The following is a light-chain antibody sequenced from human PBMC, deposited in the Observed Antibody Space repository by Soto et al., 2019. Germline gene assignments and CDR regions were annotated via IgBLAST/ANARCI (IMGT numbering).Light chain of an antibody. CDR1: QSVSSSY. CDR3: HQYNGWPRT. Sequence: EIVFTQSPGTLSLSPGERATLSFRASQSVSSSYLAWYQQKPGQAPRLLIYGASSRATGIPARFSGGGSGTEFTLTITSLQSEDFAVYYCHQYNGWPRTFGQGTKVDIK. J-gene: IGKJ1*01. V-gene: IGKV3-20*01. CDR2: GAS.